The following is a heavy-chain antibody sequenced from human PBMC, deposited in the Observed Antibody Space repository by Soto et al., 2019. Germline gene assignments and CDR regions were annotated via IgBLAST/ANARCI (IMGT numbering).Heavy chain of an antibody. J-gene: IGHJ1*01. Sequence: QVQVAQSGPEVKKPGASVKISCTTSGYTFTSYFIHWVRQAPGQGLEWMGMINPYSGGVNYGQKFQGRVTMTRDTSTNTVYLDLRRLTTEDTALYYCARADSYCIWTSCEGAEHWGQGTLVTVSS. CDR3: ARADSYCIWTSCEGAEH. V-gene: IGHV1-46*01. CDR2: INPYSGGV. D-gene: IGHD3-3*01. CDR1: GYTFTSYF.